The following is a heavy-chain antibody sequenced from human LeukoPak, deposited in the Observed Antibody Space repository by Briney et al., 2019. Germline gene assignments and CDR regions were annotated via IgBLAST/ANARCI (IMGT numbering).Heavy chain of an antibody. J-gene: IGHJ4*02. Sequence: SETLSLTCTVSGDSISSGDYYWSWIRQPAGKGLEWIGRISSSGSTNYNPSLKSRVTMSVDTSKNQFSLKLSSVTAADTAVYYCTSGYSYGYYRWGQGTLVTVSS. CDR2: ISSSGST. CDR3: TSGYSYGYYR. D-gene: IGHD5-18*01. V-gene: IGHV4-61*02. CDR1: GDSISSGDYY.